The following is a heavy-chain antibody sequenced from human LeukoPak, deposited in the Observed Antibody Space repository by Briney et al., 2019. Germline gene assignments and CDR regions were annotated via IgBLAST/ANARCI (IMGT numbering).Heavy chain of an antibody. D-gene: IGHD3-10*01. Sequence: GESLRISCKGSGYTFSNYWIGWVRQMPGKGLEWMGVIFPGDSDARYSPSFQGQVTISADRSISTAYLQWSSLKSSDTAMYYCARRMSSQYDYWGQGTLVTVSS. CDR1: GYTFSNYW. CDR3: ARRMSSQYDY. V-gene: IGHV5-51*01. J-gene: IGHJ4*02. CDR2: IFPGDSDA.